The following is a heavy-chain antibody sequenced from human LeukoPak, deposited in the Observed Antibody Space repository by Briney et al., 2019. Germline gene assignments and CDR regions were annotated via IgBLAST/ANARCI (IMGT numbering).Heavy chain of an antibody. CDR2: IYYSGST. J-gene: IGHJ5*02. CDR3: ARDSSAVDTAMVRGWFDP. CDR1: GGSISSYY. Sequence: ASETLSLTCTASGGSISSYYWSWIRQPPGKGLEWIGYIYYSGSTNYNPSLKSRVTISVDTSKNQFSLKLSSVTAADTAVYYCARDSSAVDTAMVRGWFDPWGQGTLVTVSS. V-gene: IGHV4-59*01. D-gene: IGHD5-18*01.